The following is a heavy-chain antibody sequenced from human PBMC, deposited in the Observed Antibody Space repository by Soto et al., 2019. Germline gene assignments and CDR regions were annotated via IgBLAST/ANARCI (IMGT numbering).Heavy chain of an antibody. V-gene: IGHV1-69*13. CDR2: IIPIFGTA. CDR3: ASLRLGELSLDGGAYYYSGMDV. J-gene: IGHJ6*02. CDR1: GGTFSSYA. Sequence: ASVKVSCKASGGTFSSYAISWVRQAPGQGLEWMGGIIPIFGTANYAQKFQGRVTITADESTSTAYMELSSLRSEDTAVYYCASLRLGELSLDGGAYYYSGMDVWGQGTTVTVSS. D-gene: IGHD3-16*02.